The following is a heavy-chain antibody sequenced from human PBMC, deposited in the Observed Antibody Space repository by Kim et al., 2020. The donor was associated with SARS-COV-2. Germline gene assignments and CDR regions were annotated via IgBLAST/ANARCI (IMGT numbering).Heavy chain of an antibody. CDR3: ARDQDDTGYSYGPFDY. CDR1: GFTFSSYG. J-gene: IGHJ4*02. D-gene: IGHD5-18*01. V-gene: IGHV3-33*05. CDR2: ISYDGSNK. Sequence: GGSLRLSCAASGFTFSSYGMHWVRQAPGKGLEWVAVISYDGSNKYYADSVKGRFTISRYNSKNTLYLQMNSLRAEDTAVYYCARDQDDTGYSYGPFDYWGQGTLVTVSS.